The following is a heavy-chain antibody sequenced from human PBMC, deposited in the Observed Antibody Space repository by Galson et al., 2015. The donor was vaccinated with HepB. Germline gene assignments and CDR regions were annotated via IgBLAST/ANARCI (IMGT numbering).Heavy chain of an antibody. D-gene: IGHD2-2*01. CDR1: GFTFSSHA. J-gene: IGHJ6*02. CDR2: IWYDGSDK. CDR3: VKDGGYCSSTSCHIYFYGLDV. V-gene: IGHV3-33*06. Sequence: SLRLSCAAFGFTFSSHAMHWVRQAPGKGLEWVAVIWYDGSDKYYADSVKGRFTISRDNSKNTLYLQMNSLRADDTAVYYCVKDGGYCSSTSCHIYFYGLDVWGQGTTVTVSS.